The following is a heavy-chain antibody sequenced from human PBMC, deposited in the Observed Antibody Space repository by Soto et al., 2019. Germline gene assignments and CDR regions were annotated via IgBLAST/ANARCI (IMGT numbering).Heavy chain of an antibody. CDR2: IIPIFGTA. V-gene: IGHV1-69*01. J-gene: IGHJ6*02. Sequence: QVQLVQSGAEVKKPGSSVKVSCKASGGTFSSYAISWVRQAPGQGLEWMGGIIPIFGTANYAQKFQGRVTITADEATSTGYMEVSSLRSEDTAVYYCARWPRPQGTADAYAVDVWGQGTRVIVSS. D-gene: IGHD2-21*02. CDR3: ARWPRPQGTADAYAVDV. CDR1: GGTFSSYA.